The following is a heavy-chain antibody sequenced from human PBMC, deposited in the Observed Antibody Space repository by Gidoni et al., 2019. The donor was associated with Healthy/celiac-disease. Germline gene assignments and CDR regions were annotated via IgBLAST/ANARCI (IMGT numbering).Heavy chain of an antibody. CDR1: GYTFTSYA. Sequence: QVQLVQSGAEVKKPGASVKVSCKASGYTFTSYAMHWVRQAPGQRLEWMGWINAGNGNTKYSQKFQGRVTITRDTSASTAYMELSSLRSEDTAVYYCARDLDIVVADDPEFGFDPWGQGTLVTVSS. J-gene: IGHJ5*02. CDR3: ARDLDIVVADDPEFGFDP. D-gene: IGHD2-2*03. CDR2: INAGNGNT. V-gene: IGHV1-3*01.